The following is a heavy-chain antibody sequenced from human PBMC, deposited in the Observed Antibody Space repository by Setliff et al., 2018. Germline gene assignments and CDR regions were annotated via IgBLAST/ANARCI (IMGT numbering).Heavy chain of an antibody. D-gene: IGHD3-22*01. CDR1: GYSISSGYY. J-gene: IGHJ4*02. CDR3: ARVGGADYYDSSGYYFLKQYYFDY. Sequence: SETLSLTCAVSGYSISSGYYWGWIRQPPGKGLEWIGSIHHRGSTYYNPSLKSRVTTLVDTSKNHFSLKLSSVTAADTAVYYCARVGGADYYDSSGYYFLKQYYFDYWGQGTLVTVSS. V-gene: IGHV4-38-2*01. CDR2: IHHRGST.